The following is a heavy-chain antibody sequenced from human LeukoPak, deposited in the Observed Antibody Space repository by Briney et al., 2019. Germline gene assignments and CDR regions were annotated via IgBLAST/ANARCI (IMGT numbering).Heavy chain of an antibody. CDR2: IIPIFGTA. V-gene: IGHV1-69*01. CDR1: GGTFSSYA. J-gene: IGHJ4*02. D-gene: IGHD3-22*01. Sequence: ASVKVSCKASGGTFSSYAISWVRQAPGQGLEWMGGIIPIFGTANYAQKFQGRVTITADESTSTAYMELSSLRSEDTAVYYCAGAPTYYYDSSGYYLYWGQGTLVTVSS. CDR3: AGAPTYYYDSSGYYLY.